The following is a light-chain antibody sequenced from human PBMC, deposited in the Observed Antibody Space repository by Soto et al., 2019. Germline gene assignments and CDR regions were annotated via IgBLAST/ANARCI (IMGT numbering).Light chain of an antibody. CDR1: QSISSY. J-gene: IGKJ2*01. V-gene: IGKV1-39*01. CDR2: AAS. Sequence: DIQMTQSPSSLSASVGDRVTITCRASQSISSYLNWYQQKPGKAPKLLIYAASSLQSGVPSRFSGSGSGTDFTLTISRLQHEYVATYYCQQSYSTPYTFGQGTKLEIK. CDR3: QQSYSTPYT.